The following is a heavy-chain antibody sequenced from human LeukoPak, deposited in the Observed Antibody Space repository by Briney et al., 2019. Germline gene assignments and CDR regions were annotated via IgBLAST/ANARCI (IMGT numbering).Heavy chain of an antibody. CDR2: FYYSAST. CDR1: GGSISSYD. V-gene: IGHV4-59*01. J-gene: IGHJ4*02. Sequence: PSETLSLTCTVSGGSISSYDWCWIRHSPGKGLSWIWYFYYSASTTSTPSLNIRVTISVVTSKNQFSLKLSSVTAADTAVYYCARASIAVAGGFDYWGQGTLVTVSS. D-gene: IGHD6-19*01. CDR3: ARASIAVAGGFDY.